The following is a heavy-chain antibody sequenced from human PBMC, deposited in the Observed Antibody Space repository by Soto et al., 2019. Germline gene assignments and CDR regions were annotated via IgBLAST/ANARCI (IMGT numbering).Heavy chain of an antibody. CDR3: ERDVNFASGKSTFWAFDR. CDR2: RHHDGTT. J-gene: IGHJ3*01. D-gene: IGHD3-10*01. CDR1: GVSISGNEW. Sequence: QVQLQESGPGLVKPSGTLSLACAVSGVSISGNEWWAWVRLSPGRGLEWIAARHHDGTTNYNPSLAGRVAQSIGPSKKPFSRSLGLGPGADTGLSLCERDVNFASGKSTFWAFDRWGQGKMVTVPS. V-gene: IGHV4-4*02.